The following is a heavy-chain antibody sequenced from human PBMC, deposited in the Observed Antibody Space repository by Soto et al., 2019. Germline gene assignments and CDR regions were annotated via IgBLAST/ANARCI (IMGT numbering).Heavy chain of an antibody. CDR1: RGSFSGYY. CDR2: INHSGST. J-gene: IGHJ6*02. CDR3: ARGFYYHTDTDYYYGMDV. D-gene: IGHD3-9*01. V-gene: IGHV4-34*01. Sequence: SETLSLTCAVYRGSFSGYYWSWIRQPPGKGLEWIGEINHSGSTNYNPSLKSRVTFSVDTSKKQFSLELSSVTAADTAVYYCARGFYYHTDTDYYYGMDVWGQGTTVTVSS.